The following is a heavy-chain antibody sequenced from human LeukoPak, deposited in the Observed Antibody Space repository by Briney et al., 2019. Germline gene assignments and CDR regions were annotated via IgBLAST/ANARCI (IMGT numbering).Heavy chain of an antibody. CDR1: GFTFSSYA. Sequence: GGSLRLSCAASGFTFSSYAMSWVRQAPGKGLEWVSSISSSYAIYFADSVKGRFTISRDNAKNSVYLHMNSLRAEDTAVYYCARDRHFVAFDIWGQGTMVTVSS. CDR3: ARDRHFVAFDI. J-gene: IGHJ3*02. V-gene: IGHV3-69-1*01. CDR2: ISSSYAI.